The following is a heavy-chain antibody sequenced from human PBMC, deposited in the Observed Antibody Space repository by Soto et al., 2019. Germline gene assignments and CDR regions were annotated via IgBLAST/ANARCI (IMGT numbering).Heavy chain of an antibody. CDR2: ISYDGRDK. CDR1: GFTLKSYG. CDR3: AKDFDIGGAAYYFDY. D-gene: IGHD3-16*01. V-gene: IGHV3-30*18. J-gene: IGHJ4*02. Sequence: ESGGGVVQPGRSLRLSCAASGFTLKSYGIHWVRQAPGKGLEWVTVISYDGRDKHYADSVKGRFTISRDDSKNTLYLQMNSLRADDTAVYYCAKDFDIGGAAYYFDYWGQGTLVTVSS.